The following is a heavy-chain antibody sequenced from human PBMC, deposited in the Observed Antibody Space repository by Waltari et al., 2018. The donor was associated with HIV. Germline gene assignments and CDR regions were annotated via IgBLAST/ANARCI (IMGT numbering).Heavy chain of an antibody. CDR3: ARVNGSSADY. V-gene: IGHV3-21*01. CDR2: ISSISSSI. Sequence: EVQLVESGGGLVKPGGSLRLSCAASGFTFSSYSMNWVRQAQGKGLEWVSSISSISSSIYYADSVKGRFTISRDNAKNSLYLQMNSLRAEDTAVYYCARVNGSSADYWGQGTLVTVSS. J-gene: IGHJ4*02. D-gene: IGHD6-6*01. CDR1: GFTFSSYS.